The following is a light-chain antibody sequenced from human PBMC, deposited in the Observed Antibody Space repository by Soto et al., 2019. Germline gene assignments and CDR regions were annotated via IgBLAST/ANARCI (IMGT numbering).Light chain of an antibody. CDR1: QSVSSSY. V-gene: IGKV3-15*01. J-gene: IGKJ4*01. Sequence: EIVLTQSPGTLSLSPGERATLSCRASQSVSSSYLAWYQQKPGQAPRLLIYGASTRATGVPARFGGSGSGTEFSLTISSLQSEDFAVYYCQRYDNWPLTFGGGTKVDIK. CDR2: GAS. CDR3: QRYDNWPLT.